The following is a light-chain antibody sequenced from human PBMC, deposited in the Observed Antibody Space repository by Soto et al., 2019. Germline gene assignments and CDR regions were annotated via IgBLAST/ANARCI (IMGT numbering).Light chain of an antibody. V-gene: IGKV1-39*01. J-gene: IGKJ3*01. CDR1: QTVIRY. Sequence: IQMTQFPSSLSASVGDRVTITCRAGQTVIRYLNWYQQKPGRAPNLLIYAVSNLQSGVPSRFSGSGYGKEFTLTSSDLQPEDFATSYCQQSYSTLFPVGPGTKVEIK. CDR3: QQSYSTLFP. CDR2: AVS.